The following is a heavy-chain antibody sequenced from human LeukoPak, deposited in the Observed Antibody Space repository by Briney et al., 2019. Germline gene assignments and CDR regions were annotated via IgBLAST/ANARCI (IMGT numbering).Heavy chain of an antibody. D-gene: IGHD1-7*01. J-gene: IGHJ6*03. V-gene: IGHV3-30*04. CDR1: GFTFSSYA. Sequence: GGSLRLSCAASGFTFSSYAMHWVRQAPGKGLEWVTIISYDGTNKYYADSVKGRFTISRDNSKNTLFLQMNSLRAEDTAVYYCAKRRGLELLYYYYMDVWGKGTTVTVSS. CDR3: AKRRGLELLYYYYMDV. CDR2: ISYDGTNK.